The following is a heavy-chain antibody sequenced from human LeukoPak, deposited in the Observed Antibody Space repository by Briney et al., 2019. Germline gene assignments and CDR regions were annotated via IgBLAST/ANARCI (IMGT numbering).Heavy chain of an antibody. CDR1: GGSISSYY. Sequence: SQTLSLTCTVSGGSISSYYWSWIRQPPRKGLEWIGSIYYSGSTYYNPSLKSRVTISVDTSKNQFSLKLSSVTAADTAVYYCARDKAAAHFDYWGQGTLVTVSS. V-gene: IGHV4-39*07. D-gene: IGHD2-2*01. CDR2: IYYSGST. J-gene: IGHJ4*02. CDR3: ARDKAAAHFDY.